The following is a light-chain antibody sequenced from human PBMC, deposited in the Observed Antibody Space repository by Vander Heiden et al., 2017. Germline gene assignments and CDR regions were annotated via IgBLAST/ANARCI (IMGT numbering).Light chain of an antibody. CDR3: QVWDGGSDHYV. CDR1: NIGLKS. V-gene: IGLV3-21*02. Sequence: SSVLTQPPSVSVAPGQTARLTWGGDNIGLKSVHWYQRKPGQAPVLVVFADSDRPSGIPERFSGSNSGSTATLAITRAEAGDEADYYCQVWDGGSDHYVFGTGTKVTVL. CDR2: ADS. J-gene: IGLJ1*01.